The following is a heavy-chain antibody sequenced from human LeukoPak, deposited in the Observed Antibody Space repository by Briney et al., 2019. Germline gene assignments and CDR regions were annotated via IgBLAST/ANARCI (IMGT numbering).Heavy chain of an antibody. CDR2: INPNSGGT. Sequence: GASVKVSCKASGYTFTGYYIHWVRQAPGQGLEWMSWINPNSGGTKYAQKFQGRVTMTRDTSIRTAHMELRRLRSDDTAVYYCARAQYFDWLFGYWGQGTLVTVSS. J-gene: IGHJ4*02. D-gene: IGHD3-9*01. CDR1: GYTFTGYY. V-gene: IGHV1-2*02. CDR3: ARAQYFDWLFGY.